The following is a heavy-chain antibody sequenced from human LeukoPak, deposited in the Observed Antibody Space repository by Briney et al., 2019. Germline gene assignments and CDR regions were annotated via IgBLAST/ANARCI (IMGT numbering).Heavy chain of an antibody. J-gene: IGHJ5*02. Sequence: GGSLRLSCAASGFTFSSYAMSWVRQAPGKGLEWVSAISGSGGSTYYADSVKGRFTISRDNSKNTLYLQMNSLRAEDTAVYYCATALPYQLEATQSWFDPWGQGTLVTVSS. D-gene: IGHD6-6*01. CDR2: ISGSGGST. CDR3: ATALPYQLEATQSWFDP. V-gene: IGHV3-23*01. CDR1: GFTFSSYA.